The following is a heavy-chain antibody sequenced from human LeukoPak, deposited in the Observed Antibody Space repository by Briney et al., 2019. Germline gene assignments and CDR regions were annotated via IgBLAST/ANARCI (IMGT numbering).Heavy chain of an antibody. CDR3: ARGVPAAIFRYNWFDP. Sequence: PSETLSLTCAVHGGSFSGYYWSWIRQPPGKGLEWIGEINHSGSTNYNPSLKSRVTISVDTSKNQFSLKLSSVTAADTAVYCCARGVPAAIFRYNWFDPWGQGTLVTVSS. J-gene: IGHJ5*02. V-gene: IGHV4-34*01. D-gene: IGHD2-2*01. CDR2: INHSGST. CDR1: GGSFSGYY.